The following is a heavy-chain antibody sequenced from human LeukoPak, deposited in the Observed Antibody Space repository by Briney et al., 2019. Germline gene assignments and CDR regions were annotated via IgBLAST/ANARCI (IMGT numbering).Heavy chain of an antibody. J-gene: IGHJ6*03. V-gene: IGHV1-69*13. CDR1: GYTFTGNH. CDR3: ARDIPHEELLRSPSYYYYYMDV. Sequence: SVKVSCKASGYTFTGNHVHWVRQAPGQGLEWMGWIIPIFGTANYAQKFQGRVTITADESTSTAYMELSSLRSEDTAVYYFARDIPHEELLRSPSYYYYYMDVWGKGTTVTVSS. CDR2: IIPIFGTA. D-gene: IGHD5-12*01.